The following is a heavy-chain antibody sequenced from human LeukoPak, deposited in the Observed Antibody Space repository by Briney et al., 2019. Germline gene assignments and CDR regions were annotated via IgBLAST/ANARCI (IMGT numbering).Heavy chain of an antibody. Sequence: PSETLSLTCTVSGGSISSYYWSWIRQPPGKGLEWIGYIYYSGSTYYNPSLKSRVTISVDTSKNQFSLKLSSVAAADTAVYYCARDGDILTGYGMDVWGQGTTVTVSS. D-gene: IGHD3-9*01. CDR2: IYYSGST. J-gene: IGHJ6*02. V-gene: IGHV4-59*12. CDR1: GGSISSYY. CDR3: ARDGDILTGYGMDV.